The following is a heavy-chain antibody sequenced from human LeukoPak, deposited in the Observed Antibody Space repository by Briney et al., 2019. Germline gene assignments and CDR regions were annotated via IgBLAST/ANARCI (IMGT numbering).Heavy chain of an antibody. CDR3: ARPCGGDCYSLDY. Sequence: GGSLRLSCAASGFTFSSYAMSWVRQAPGKGLEWVSAISGSGGSTYYADSVKGRFTISRDNSKNTLYLQMNSLRAEDTAVYYCARPCGGDCYSLDYWGQGTLVTVSS. J-gene: IGHJ4*02. CDR1: GFTFSSYA. D-gene: IGHD2-21*01. V-gene: IGHV3-23*01. CDR2: ISGSGGST.